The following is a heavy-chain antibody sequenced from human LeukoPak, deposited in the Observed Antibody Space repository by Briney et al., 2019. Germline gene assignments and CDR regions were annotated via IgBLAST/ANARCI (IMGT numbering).Heavy chain of an antibody. CDR3: VRQTYGSGSYYNLDC. J-gene: IGHJ4*02. Sequence: SETLSLTCTVSGGSISSSTHYWGWIRQPPGKGLEWIGTIYYSGSTYYNPSLKSRASISVDTSKNQFSLKSGSVTAADTAVYYCVRQTYGSGSYYNLDCWGQGTLVTVSS. CDR2: IYYSGST. V-gene: IGHV4-39*01. CDR1: GGSISSSTHY. D-gene: IGHD3-10*01.